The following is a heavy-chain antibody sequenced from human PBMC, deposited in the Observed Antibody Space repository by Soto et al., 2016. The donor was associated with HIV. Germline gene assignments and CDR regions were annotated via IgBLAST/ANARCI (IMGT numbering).Heavy chain of an antibody. CDR2: IYSGGNT. V-gene: IGHV3-66*01. CDR3: VRDENYYEAYGMDV. D-gene: IGHD3-22*01. CDR1: GFTVSNNY. Sequence: EVQLVESGGGLVQPGGSLRLSCAASGFTVSNNYMSWVRQAPGKGLEWVSVIYSGGNTYYADSVKGRFIISRDSSKNTLYLQMNSLRAEDTAVYYCVRDENYYEAYGMDVWGQGTTVTVSS. J-gene: IGHJ6*02.